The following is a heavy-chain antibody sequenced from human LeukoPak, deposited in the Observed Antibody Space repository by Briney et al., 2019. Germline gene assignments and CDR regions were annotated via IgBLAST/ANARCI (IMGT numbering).Heavy chain of an antibody. D-gene: IGHD3-10*01. CDR2: IYYSGST. CDR1: GGSTSSSNFY. V-gene: IGHV4-39*07. CDR3: ARVLSGRGSLYSYYYYMDV. J-gene: IGHJ6*03. Sequence: SETLSLTCTVSGGSTSSSNFYWGWIRQPPGKGLEWIGSIYYSGSTYYNPSLKSRVTISVDTSKNQFSLKLSSVTAADTAVYYCARVLSGRGSLYSYYYYMDVWGKGTTVTISS.